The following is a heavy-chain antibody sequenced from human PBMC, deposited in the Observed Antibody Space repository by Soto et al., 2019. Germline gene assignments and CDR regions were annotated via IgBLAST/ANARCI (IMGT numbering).Heavy chain of an antibody. J-gene: IGHJ4*02. CDR2: VYKSGGT. CDR3: ARHHAAGYYFDY. D-gene: IGHD2-2*01. Sequence: QLQLQESGPGLVKPSETLSLTCSVSGGSISSSTYYWVWIRQSPGKGLEWIGRVYKSGGTYYNPSLKSRVSMSVDTPNNQSSPKINSVTAADTALYYCARHHAAGYYFDYWGQGILVTVSS. V-gene: IGHV4-39*01. CDR1: GGSISSSTYY.